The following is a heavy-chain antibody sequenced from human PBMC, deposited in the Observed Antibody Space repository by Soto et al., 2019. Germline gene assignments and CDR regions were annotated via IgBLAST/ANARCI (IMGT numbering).Heavy chain of an antibody. D-gene: IGHD3-22*01. J-gene: IGHJ4*01. CDR2: VKSKNDGGTT. Sequence: GGSLRLSCAASGFTFSNAWINWVRQAPGKGLEWVGRVKSKNDGGTTDFAAPVKGRFAISRDDSKNMVYLEMNSLQTEDTAIYYCTTDSYITSIIVRFDYWGHGTLVTFSS. CDR1: GFTFSNAW. V-gene: IGHV3-15*07. CDR3: TTDSYITSIIVRFDY.